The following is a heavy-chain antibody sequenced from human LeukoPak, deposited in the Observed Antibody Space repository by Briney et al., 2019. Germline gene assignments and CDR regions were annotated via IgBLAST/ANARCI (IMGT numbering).Heavy chain of an antibody. CDR2: INPNSCGT. V-gene: IGHV1-2*02. J-gene: IGHJ5*02. Sequence: ASVKVSCKASGYTFTGYYMHWVRQAPGQGLEWMGWINPNSCGTNYAQKFQGRLTMTRDTSLSTAYMELSRLGSDDTAVYYCARETYYDFWSGSPLPGFDPWGQGTLVTVSS. D-gene: IGHD3-3*01. CDR1: GYTFTGYY. CDR3: ARETYYDFWSGSPLPGFDP.